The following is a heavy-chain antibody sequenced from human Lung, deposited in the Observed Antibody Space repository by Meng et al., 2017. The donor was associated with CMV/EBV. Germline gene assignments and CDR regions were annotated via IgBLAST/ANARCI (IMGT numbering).Heavy chain of an antibody. J-gene: IGHJ3*02. CDR2: ISSSRTYI. V-gene: IGHV3-21*01. CDR1: GFSFSTYT. CDR3: ARERLYQPLWVDALDI. D-gene: IGHD2-2*01. Sequence: GESLKISCAPSGFSFSTYTLHWVRQAPGKGLEWVASISSSRTYINYADSVKGRFTISRDNAKDSLYLQMSSLRAEDTAVYYCARERLYQPLWVDALDISGQGXVVTVSS.